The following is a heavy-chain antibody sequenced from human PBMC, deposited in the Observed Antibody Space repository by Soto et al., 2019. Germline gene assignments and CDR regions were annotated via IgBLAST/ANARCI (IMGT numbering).Heavy chain of an antibody. J-gene: IGHJ4*02. Sequence: QLQLQESGPGLVRPSGTLSLTCAVPGGFTSTNNWWGWFRQPPGKGLEWIGDAYHSGSTEYNPSLKSRVSISVDKSKNQISLKLTSATAADTAVYYCARSPPSSYYGGSGTFDYWGQGTLVTVSS. CDR3: ARSPPSSYYGGSGTFDY. CDR1: GGFTSTNNW. D-gene: IGHD3-10*01. CDR2: AYHSGST. V-gene: IGHV4-4*02.